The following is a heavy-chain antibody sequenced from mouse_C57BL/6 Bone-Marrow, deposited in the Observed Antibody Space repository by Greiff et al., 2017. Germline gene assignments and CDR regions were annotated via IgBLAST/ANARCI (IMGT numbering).Heavy chain of an antibody. CDR1: GFTFSDAW. J-gene: IGHJ1*03. D-gene: IGHD2-4*01. V-gene: IGHV6-6*01. CDR3: TGNDYGQWEFDV. CDR2: IRNKANNHAY. Sequence: DVQLQESGGGLVQPGGSMKLSCAASGFTFSDAWMDWVSQSPGKGLEWVAEIRNKANNHAYYYAESVKGRFTISRDDSKSSVYLQMNSFRAEDSGIDYCTGNDYGQWEFDVWGTGTTVTVSS.